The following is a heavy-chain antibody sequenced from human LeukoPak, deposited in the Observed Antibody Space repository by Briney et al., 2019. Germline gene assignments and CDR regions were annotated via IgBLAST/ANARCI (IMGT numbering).Heavy chain of an antibody. Sequence: PGGSLRLSCAASGFTFSSYGMSWVRQAPGKGLEWVSAISGSGGSTYYADSVKGRFTISRDNSKNTLYLQMNSLRAEDTAVYYCARELAVAGTGHDYWGQGTLVTVSS. CDR1: GFTFSSYG. CDR3: ARELAVAGTGHDY. V-gene: IGHV3-23*01. CDR2: ISGSGGST. D-gene: IGHD6-19*01. J-gene: IGHJ4*02.